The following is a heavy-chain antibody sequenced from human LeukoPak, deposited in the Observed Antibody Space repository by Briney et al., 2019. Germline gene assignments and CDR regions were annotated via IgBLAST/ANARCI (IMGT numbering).Heavy chain of an antibody. Sequence: GGSLRLSCAASGFTFSSYAMSWVRQAPGKGLEWVSAISGSGGSTYYADSVKGRFTISRDNSKNSLYLQMNSLRAEDTAVYYCARKTVTTPEAYWGQGTLVTVSS. J-gene: IGHJ4*02. CDR1: GFTFSSYA. V-gene: IGHV3-23*01. CDR3: ARKTVTTPEAY. D-gene: IGHD4-17*01. CDR2: ISGSGGST.